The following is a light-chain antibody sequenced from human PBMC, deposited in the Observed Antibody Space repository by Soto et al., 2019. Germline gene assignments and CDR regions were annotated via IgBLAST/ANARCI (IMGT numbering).Light chain of an antibody. CDR1: SSNIGTHY. CDR3: AVWDDGLNGPGML. CDR2: ANH. Sequence: QSVVIRPPSLSGTPGQRITISCSGSSSNIGTHYVYWYQQVSGSAPKVVIHANHQRPSGVPDRFSGSKSGTSATLAISGLQSEDEAEYYCAVWDDGLNGPGMLFGGGTKLTVL. J-gene: IGLJ2*01. V-gene: IGLV1-47*02.